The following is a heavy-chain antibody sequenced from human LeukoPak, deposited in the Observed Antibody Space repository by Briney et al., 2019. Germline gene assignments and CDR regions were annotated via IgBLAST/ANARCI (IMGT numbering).Heavy chain of an antibody. D-gene: IGHD3-22*01. CDR2: ISSSSSYI. J-gene: IGHJ2*01. CDR1: GFTFSSYS. Sequence: GGSLRLSCAASGFTFSSYSMNWVRQAPGKGLEWVSSISSSSSYIYYADSVKGRFTISRDNAKNSLYLQMNSLRAEDTAVYYCAKGRVPSYYDSSGYQDWYFDLWGRGTLVTVSS. CDR3: AKGRVPSYYDSSGYQDWYFDL. V-gene: IGHV3-21*03.